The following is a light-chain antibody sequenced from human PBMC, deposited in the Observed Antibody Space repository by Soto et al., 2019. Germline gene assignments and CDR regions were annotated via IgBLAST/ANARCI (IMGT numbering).Light chain of an antibody. CDR2: AAF. CDR1: QAISDY. Sequence: DIQMTQSPSSLSASVGDRVTITCRASQAISDYLAWYQQKPGEVPKLLIYAAFTLQSGVPSRFSGSGSGTGFTLTISSLQPEDVATYYCQKYNSVPYTFGQGTKLEIK. CDR3: QKYNSVPYT. V-gene: IGKV1-27*01. J-gene: IGKJ2*01.